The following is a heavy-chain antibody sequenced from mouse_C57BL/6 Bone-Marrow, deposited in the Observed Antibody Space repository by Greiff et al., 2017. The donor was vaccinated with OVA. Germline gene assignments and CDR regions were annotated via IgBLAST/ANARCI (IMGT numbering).Heavy chain of an antibody. D-gene: IGHD1-1*01. J-gene: IGHJ1*03. CDR2: IDPETGGT. V-gene: IGHV1-15*01. Sequence: VHLVESGAELVRPGASVTLSCKASGYTFTDYEMHWVKQTPVHGLEWIGAIDPETGGTAYNQKFKGKAILTADKSSSTAYMELRSLTSEDAAVYYCTGTYYYGSSYAGPYWYFDVWGTGTTVTVSS. CDR1: GYTFTDYE. CDR3: TGTYYYGSSYAGPYWYFDV.